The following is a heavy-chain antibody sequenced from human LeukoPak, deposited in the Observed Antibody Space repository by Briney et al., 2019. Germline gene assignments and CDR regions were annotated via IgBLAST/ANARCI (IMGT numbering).Heavy chain of an antibody. CDR2: INPNSGGT. V-gene: IGHV1-2*02. J-gene: IGHJ6*03. CDR1: GYTFTGYY. D-gene: IGHD2-2*01. CDR3: ARGCTSISCFYYYMDV. Sequence: ASVKVSCKASGYTFTGYYIHWVRQAPGQGLEWMGWINPNSGGTDYAQKFQGRVTMTRDTSISTAYMELSRLRSDDTAVYYCARGCTSISCFYYYMDVWGKGTTVTVSS.